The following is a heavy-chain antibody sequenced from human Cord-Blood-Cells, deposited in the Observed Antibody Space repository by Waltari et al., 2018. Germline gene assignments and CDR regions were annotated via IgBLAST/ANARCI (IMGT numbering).Heavy chain of an antibody. V-gene: IGHV4-34*01. CDR3: ARLPISGSYDY. D-gene: IGHD1-26*01. J-gene: IGHJ4*02. CDR2: INHSGST. CDR1: GGSFSGYY. Sequence: QVQLQQWGAGLLKPSETLSLTCAVYGGSFSGYYWSWIRQPPGKGLEWIGEINHSGSTNYNPSLKSRVTRSVDTSKNQFSLKLSSVTAADTAVYYWARLPISGSYDYWGQGTLVTVSS.